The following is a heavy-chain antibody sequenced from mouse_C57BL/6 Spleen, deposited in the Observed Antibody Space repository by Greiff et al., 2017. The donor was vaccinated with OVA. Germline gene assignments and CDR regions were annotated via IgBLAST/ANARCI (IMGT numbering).Heavy chain of an antibody. V-gene: IGHV1-59*01. CDR2: IDPSDSYT. D-gene: IGHD2-10*02. Sequence: QVQLQQPGAELVKPGASVKLSCKASGYTFTSYWMHWVKQRPGQGLEWIGVIDPSDSYTNYNQKFKGKATLTVDTSSSTAYMQLSSLTSEDSAVYYCARKYGNYVGGYFDDWGKGTTLTVSS. CDR3: ARKYGNYVGGYFDD. CDR1: GYTFTSYW. J-gene: IGHJ2*01.